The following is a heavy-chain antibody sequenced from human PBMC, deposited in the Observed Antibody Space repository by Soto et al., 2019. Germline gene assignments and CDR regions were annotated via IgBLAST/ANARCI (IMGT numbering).Heavy chain of an antibody. J-gene: IGHJ4*02. CDR3: ARRTGRGPIIDY. V-gene: IGHV1-69*02. Sequence: SVKVSCKASGGTFSSYTISWVRQAPGQGLEWMGRIIPILGIANYAQKFQGRVTITADKSTSTAYMELSSLRSEDTAVYYCARRTGRGPIIDYWGQGTLVTVSS. D-gene: IGHD1-20*01. CDR2: IIPILGIA. CDR1: GGTFSSYT.